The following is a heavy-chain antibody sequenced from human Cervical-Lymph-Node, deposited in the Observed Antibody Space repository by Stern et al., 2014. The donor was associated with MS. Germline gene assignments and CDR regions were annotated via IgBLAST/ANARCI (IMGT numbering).Heavy chain of an antibody. D-gene: IGHD3-3*01. J-gene: IGHJ6*02. Sequence: VQLVQSGAEVKKPGASVKVSCKVSGYTLTELSMHWVRQAPGKGLEWMGGFDPEDGETIYAPKFQGRVTMTEDTSTGTAYMELSSLRSEATAVYYCATDRDDFRSGYSAPTKGYGLDVWGQGTTVTVPS. V-gene: IGHV1-24*01. CDR1: GYTLTELS. CDR2: FDPEDGET. CDR3: ATDRDDFRSGYSAPTKGYGLDV.